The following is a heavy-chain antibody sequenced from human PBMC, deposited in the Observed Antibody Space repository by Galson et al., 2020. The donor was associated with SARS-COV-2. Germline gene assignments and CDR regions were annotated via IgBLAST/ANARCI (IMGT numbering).Heavy chain of an antibody. CDR3: AKGLQVQVHCSTVSCRDSFDI. CDR1: GGSVRSGTHS. J-gene: IGHJ3*02. CDR2: ISTSGDT. V-gene: IGHV4-61*02. Sequence: SDTLSLTCTVSGGSVRSGTHSWTWIRPPAGKGLEWMGRISTSGDTAYNPSLKSRVTISIDTSKNQVSLNLTSVTAADTAFYYCAKGLQVQVHCSTVSCRDSFDIWGQGTLVSVSS. D-gene: IGHD3-10*01.